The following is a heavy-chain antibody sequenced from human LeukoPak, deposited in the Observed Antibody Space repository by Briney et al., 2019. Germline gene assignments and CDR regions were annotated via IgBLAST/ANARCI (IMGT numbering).Heavy chain of an antibody. V-gene: IGHV3-30*02. Sequence: PGGSLRLSCAASGFIFGNYGMHWVRQAPGKGLGWVAFIRHDGSNKYYEDSVKGRCTISRDNPKKTVYLQMNSLRTEDTAVYYCAKDRWLQGYFDYWGQGTLVTVSS. J-gene: IGHJ4*02. CDR2: IRHDGSNK. CDR1: GFIFGNYG. D-gene: IGHD5-24*01. CDR3: AKDRWLQGYFDY.